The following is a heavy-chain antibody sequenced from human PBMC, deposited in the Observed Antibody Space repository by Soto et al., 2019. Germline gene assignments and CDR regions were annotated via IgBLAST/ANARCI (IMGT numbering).Heavy chain of an antibody. D-gene: IGHD2-8*01. CDR2: ISGGGDGR. CDR3: AKKGLGSLATYCTTGDCHYAFDV. Sequence: EVQLLESGGGLVWPGGSLRLSCAASGFTFYNYAMNWVRQAPGKGLEWVSTISGGGDGRYYADSVKGRFTISRDNSRNTVYLQMNSLRAEDTAVYYCAKKGLGSLATYCTTGDCHYAFDVWGQGTLVTVSS. CDR1: GFTFYNYA. V-gene: IGHV3-23*01. J-gene: IGHJ3*01.